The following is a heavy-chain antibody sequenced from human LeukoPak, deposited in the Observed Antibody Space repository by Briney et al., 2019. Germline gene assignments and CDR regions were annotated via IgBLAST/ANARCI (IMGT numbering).Heavy chain of an antibody. J-gene: IGHJ3*02. V-gene: IGHV3-74*01. Sequence: GGSLRLSCAASGFTFSSYWMHWVRHAPGKGLVWVSRINSDGSSTSYADSVKGRFTISRDNAKNTLYLQMNSLRAEDTAVCYCASPGATDAFDIWGQGTMVTVSS. CDR2: INSDGSST. CDR3: ASPGATDAFDI. D-gene: IGHD1-26*01. CDR1: GFTFSSYW.